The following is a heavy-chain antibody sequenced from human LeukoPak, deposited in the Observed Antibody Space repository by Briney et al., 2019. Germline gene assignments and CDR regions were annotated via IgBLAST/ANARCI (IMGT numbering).Heavy chain of an antibody. CDR3: ARQYNYGYYYFDY. CDR2: IYSGGST. J-gene: IGHJ4*02. D-gene: IGHD5-18*01. Sequence: GGSLRLSCAASEFTVSSNYMSWVRQAPGKGLEWVSVIYSGGSTYYADSVRGRFTISRDNSKNTLYLQMNSLRAEDTAGYYCARQYNYGYYYFDYWGQGTLVTVSS. CDR1: EFTVSSNY. V-gene: IGHV3-66*04.